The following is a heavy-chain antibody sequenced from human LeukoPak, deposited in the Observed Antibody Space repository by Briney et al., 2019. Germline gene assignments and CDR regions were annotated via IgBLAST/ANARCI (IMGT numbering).Heavy chain of an antibody. CDR1: GYTFTSYG. CDR2: ISAYNGNT. V-gene: IGHV1-18*01. J-gene: IGHJ4*02. Sequence: ASVTVSCTASGYTFTSYGISWVRQAPGQGLEWMGWISAYNGNTNYAQKLQGRVTMTTDTSTSTAYMELRSLRSDDTAVYYCARAGGYYDSSGYRYYFDYWGQGTLVTVSS. CDR3: ARAGGYYDSSGYRYYFDY. D-gene: IGHD3-22*01.